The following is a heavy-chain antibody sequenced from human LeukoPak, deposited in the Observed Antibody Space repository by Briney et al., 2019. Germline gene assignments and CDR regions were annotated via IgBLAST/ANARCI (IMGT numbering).Heavy chain of an antibody. CDR2: IKQDGGER. V-gene: IGHV3-7*03. J-gene: IGHJ6*02. Sequence: GGSLRLSCAASGFTFSNYWMNWVRQVPGKGLEWVATIKQDGGERYYVDSVEGRFTISRDNGKTSVYLQMNSLRADDTAVYYCARSRAAVVMGELIPSFYYGMDVWGQGTTVTVSS. CDR1: GFTFSNYW. CDR3: ARSRAAVVMGELIPSFYYGMDV. D-gene: IGHD3-16*01.